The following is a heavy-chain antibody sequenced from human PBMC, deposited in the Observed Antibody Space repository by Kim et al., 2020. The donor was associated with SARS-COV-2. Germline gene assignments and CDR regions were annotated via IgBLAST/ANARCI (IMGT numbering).Heavy chain of an antibody. CDR3: AKACMAVAGTHYFDP. D-gene: IGHD6-19*01. CDR2: ILYDGSNQ. Sequence: GGSLRLSCAASEITFRNYGMHWVRQAPGKGLEWVGVILYDGSNQYYAASVQGRFTISRDNSKSTLYLQISSLRGDDTAVYFCAKACMAVAGTHYFDPWGQGPLVTVSS. V-gene: IGHV3-30*18. CDR1: EITFRNYG. J-gene: IGHJ5*02.